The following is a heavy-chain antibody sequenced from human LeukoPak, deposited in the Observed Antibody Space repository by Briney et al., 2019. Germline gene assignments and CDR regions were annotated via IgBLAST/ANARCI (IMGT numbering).Heavy chain of an antibody. V-gene: IGHV3-7*01. D-gene: IGHD6-13*01. J-gene: IGHJ5*02. Sequence: PGGSLRLSCAASGFAFSTYWMNWVRQAPGKGLEWVANIKQDGSEKYYVDSVKGRFTISRDNAKSSLYLQTDGLRAEDTALYYCARPIAAAAPYNSWGQGTLVTVSS. CDR1: GFAFSTYW. CDR3: ARPIAAAAPYNS. CDR2: IKQDGSEK.